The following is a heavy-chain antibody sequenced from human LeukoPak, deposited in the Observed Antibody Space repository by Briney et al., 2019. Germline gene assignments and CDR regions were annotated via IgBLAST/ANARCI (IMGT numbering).Heavy chain of an antibody. Sequence: PGGSLRLSCAASGFTFSSYNMNWVRQAPGKGLEWVSSISVSSSYIYYADSVKGRFTISRDNAKNSLYLQMNSLRAEDTAVYYCARDFYGTMVRGVLDYWGQGTLVTVSS. J-gene: IGHJ4*02. CDR1: GFTFSSYN. V-gene: IGHV3-21*01. CDR2: ISVSSSYI. D-gene: IGHD3-10*01. CDR3: ARDFYGTMVRGVLDY.